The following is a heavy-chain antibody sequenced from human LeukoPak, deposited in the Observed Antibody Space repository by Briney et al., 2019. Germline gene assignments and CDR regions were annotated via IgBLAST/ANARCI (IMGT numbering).Heavy chain of an antibody. CDR1: GFSFSDYY. D-gene: IGHD6-19*01. Sequence: PGGSLRLSCAASGFSFSDYYMTWIRQAPGKGLEWVSYISSSGTTIYYADSVKGRFTISRDNAKNSLYLQMNSLRAEDTAVYYCAKWLDDYFDYWGQGTLVTVSS. J-gene: IGHJ4*02. CDR2: ISSSGTTI. V-gene: IGHV3-11*04. CDR3: AKWLDDYFDY.